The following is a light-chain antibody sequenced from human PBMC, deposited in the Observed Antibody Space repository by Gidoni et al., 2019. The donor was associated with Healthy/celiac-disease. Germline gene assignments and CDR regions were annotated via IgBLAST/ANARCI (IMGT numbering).Light chain of an antibody. Sequence: TECPSSLCVSVGDRVTITCRASQSISSYLNWYQQKPGKAPKLLIYAASSLQSGVPSRFSGSGSGTDFTITISSLQPEEFATYYCQQSYSTPRTFGQGTKVEIK. J-gene: IGKJ1*01. CDR2: AAS. V-gene: IGKV1-39*01. CDR1: QSISSY. CDR3: QQSYSTPRT.